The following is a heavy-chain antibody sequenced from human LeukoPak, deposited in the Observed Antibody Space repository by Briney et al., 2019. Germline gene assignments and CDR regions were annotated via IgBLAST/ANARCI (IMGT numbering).Heavy chain of an antibody. J-gene: IGHJ4*02. CDR1: GFTFSSHA. D-gene: IGHD1-26*01. V-gene: IGHV3-66*01. CDR2: IYSGGST. Sequence: GGSLRLSCAASGFTFSSHAMIWVRQAPGKGLEWVSVIYSGGSTYYADSVKGRFTISRDNSKNTLYLQMNSLRAEGTAVYYCARALVGATAYWGQGTLVTVSS. CDR3: ARALVGATAY.